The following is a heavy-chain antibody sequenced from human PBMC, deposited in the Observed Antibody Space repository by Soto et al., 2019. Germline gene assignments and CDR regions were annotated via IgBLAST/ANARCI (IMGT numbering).Heavy chain of an antibody. CDR3: ATQEMGGSYVYTFDP. CDR1: GGSISSSNYY. J-gene: IGHJ5*02. Sequence: QLQLQESGPGLVKPSETLSLSCTVSGGSISSSNYYWGWIRQPPGKGLEWIGSIYYSGSTYYNPSLKSRVTISVDTSKNQFSLKLSSVTAADTAVYYCATQEMGGSYVYTFDPWGQGTLVTVSS. D-gene: IGHD1-26*01. V-gene: IGHV4-39*01. CDR2: IYYSGST.